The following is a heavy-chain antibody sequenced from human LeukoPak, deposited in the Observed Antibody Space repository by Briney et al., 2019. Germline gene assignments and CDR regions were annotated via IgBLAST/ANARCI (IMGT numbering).Heavy chain of an antibody. V-gene: IGHV4-61*02. D-gene: IGHD6-19*01. CDR3: ARDRQWLAPVL. CDR2: IYTSGST. CDR1: GGSISSGSYY. Sequence: PSETLSLTCTVSGGSISSGSYYWSWIRQPAGKGLEWIGRIYTSGSTNYNPSLKSRVTMSVDTSKNQFSLKLSSVTAADTAVYYCARDRQWLAPVLWGQGTLVTVSS. J-gene: IGHJ4*02.